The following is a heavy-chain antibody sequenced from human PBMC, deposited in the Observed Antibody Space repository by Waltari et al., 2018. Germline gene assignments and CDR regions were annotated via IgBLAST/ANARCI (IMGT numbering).Heavy chain of an antibody. Sequence: QLHLQEAGPGLVKPSETLSRTCSVSGGSIISNRHYWAWIRQPPGKGLEWTATISYTGTTYYNPSLKSRVTISVDTSKNQFSLKLSSVTAADTAVYYCATYVGASIGTAAFDVWGQGTMVTVSS. CDR3: ATYVGASIGTAAFDV. D-gene: IGHD3-16*01. CDR2: ISYTGTT. V-gene: IGHV4-39*01. CDR1: GGSIISNRHY. J-gene: IGHJ3*01.